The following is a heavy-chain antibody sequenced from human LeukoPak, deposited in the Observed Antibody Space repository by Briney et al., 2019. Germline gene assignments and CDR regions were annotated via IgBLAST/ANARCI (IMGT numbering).Heavy chain of an antibody. CDR2: ISSSGSTI. CDR3: ARDVGLPIAAAGDY. D-gene: IGHD6-13*01. Sequence: GGSLRLSCAASGFTFSSYEMNWVRQAPGKGLEWVSYISSSGSTIYYADSVRGRFTISRDNAKNSLYLQMNSLRAEDTAVYYCARDVGLPIAAAGDYWGQGTLVTVSS. V-gene: IGHV3-48*03. CDR1: GFTFSSYE. J-gene: IGHJ4*02.